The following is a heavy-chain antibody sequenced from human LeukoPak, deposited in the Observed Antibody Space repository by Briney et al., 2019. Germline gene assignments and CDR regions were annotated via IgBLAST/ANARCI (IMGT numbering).Heavy chain of an antibody. J-gene: IGHJ4*02. CDR1: GGSFSGDY. CDR2: INHSGST. V-gene: IGHV4-34*01. CDR3: ARYYYGPYDY. Sequence: SETLSLTCAVYGGSFSGDYWSWIRQPPGKGLEWIGEINHSGSTNYNPSLKSRVTISVDTSKNQFSLKLSSVTAADTAVYYCARYYYGPYDYWGQGTLVTVSS. D-gene: IGHD3-10*01.